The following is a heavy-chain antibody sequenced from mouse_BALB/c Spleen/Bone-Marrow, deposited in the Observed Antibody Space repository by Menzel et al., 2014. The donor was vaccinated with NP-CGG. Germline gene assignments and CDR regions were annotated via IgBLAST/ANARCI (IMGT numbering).Heavy chain of an antibody. CDR3: ASEVSRAMDY. CDR2: IDPYSGGS. D-gene: IGHD2-1*01. CDR1: DYAFTRYN. J-gene: IGHJ4*01. Sequence: VQLKQSGPELVKPGASVKASCKASDYAFTRYNIYWVKQSHGQSLERIGYIDPYSGGSNDNQKFKGKATLTVDKSASTAYIHLDSLASEGSRVYYCASEVSRAMDYWGQGTSVTVSS. V-gene: IGHV1S135*01.